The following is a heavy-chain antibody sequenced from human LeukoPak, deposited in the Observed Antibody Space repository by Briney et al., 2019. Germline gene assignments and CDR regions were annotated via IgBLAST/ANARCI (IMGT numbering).Heavy chain of an antibody. CDR1: GFTLSDYA. CDR2: VSGSGDST. V-gene: IGHV3-23*01. D-gene: IGHD4-17*01. J-gene: IGHJ4*02. Sequence: GGSLRLSCAASGFTLSDYAMNWVRQAPGKGLEWVSAVSGSGDSTYYADSVKGRFTISRDNSKNTLYLRMSILRGDDPAVSYCAKDSYGDFSLGPEDWGQGTLVTVSS. CDR3: AKDSYGDFSLGPED.